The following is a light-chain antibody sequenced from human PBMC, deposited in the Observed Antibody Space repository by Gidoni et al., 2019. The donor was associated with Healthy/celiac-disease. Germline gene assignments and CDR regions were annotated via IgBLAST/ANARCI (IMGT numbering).Light chain of an antibody. Sequence: DIQMTQSPSSLSASVGDRVTITCRASQSISSYVNWYQQKPGKAPKLLIYAASRLQSGVPSRFSGSASGTDFTLTSSSVQPEDFATYYCQQRYSTPPAFGQGTKLEIK. J-gene: IGKJ2*01. CDR1: QSISSY. V-gene: IGKV1-39*01. CDR3: QQRYSTPPA. CDR2: AAS.